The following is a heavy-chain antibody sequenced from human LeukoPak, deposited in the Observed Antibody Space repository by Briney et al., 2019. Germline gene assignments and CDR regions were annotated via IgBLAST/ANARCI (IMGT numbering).Heavy chain of an antibody. CDR1: GYSISSGYY. J-gene: IGHJ3*02. V-gene: IGHV4-38-2*02. CDR2: IYHSGST. CDR3: ATEGYDRNAFDI. Sequence: SETLSLTCTVSGYSISSGYYWGWIRQPPGKGLEWIGSIYHSGSTYYNPSLKSRVTISVDTSKNQFSLKLSSVTAADTAVYYCATEGYDRNAFDIWGQGTMVTVSS. D-gene: IGHD3-16*01.